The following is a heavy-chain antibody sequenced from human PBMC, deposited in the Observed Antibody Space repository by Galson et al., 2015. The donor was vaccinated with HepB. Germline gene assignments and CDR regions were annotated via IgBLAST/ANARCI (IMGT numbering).Heavy chain of an antibody. CDR1: GFTFSDYY. D-gene: IGHD4-17*01. CDR3: ARVADSDYGDHAHFDS. V-gene: IGHV3-11*06. CDR2: ISSSTIYT. Sequence: SLRLSCAASGFTFSDYYMRWIRQAPGKGPEWLSYISSSTIYTNYADSVKGRFTISRDNVKNSMYLQMNSLRAEDTAVYYCARVADSDYGDHAHFDSWGLGTLVTVSS. J-gene: IGHJ4*02.